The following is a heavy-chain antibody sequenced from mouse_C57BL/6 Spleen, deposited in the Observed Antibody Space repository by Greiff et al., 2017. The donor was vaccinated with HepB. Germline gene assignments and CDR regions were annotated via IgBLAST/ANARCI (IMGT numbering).Heavy chain of an antibody. CDR1: GYTFTDYN. D-gene: IGHD1-1*01. CDR2: INPNNGGT. V-gene: IGHV1-22*01. Sequence: EVQLQQSGPELVKPGASVKMSCKASGYTFTDYNMHWVKQSHGKSLEWIGYINPNNGGTSYNQKFKGKATLTVNKSSSTAYMELRSLTSEDSAVYYCARFATTVVATGGYFDYWGQGTTLTVSS. J-gene: IGHJ2*01. CDR3: ARFATTVVATGGYFDY.